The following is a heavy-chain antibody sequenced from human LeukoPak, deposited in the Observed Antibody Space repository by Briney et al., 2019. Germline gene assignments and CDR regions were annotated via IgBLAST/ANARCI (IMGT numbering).Heavy chain of an antibody. J-gene: IGHJ4*02. CDR2: INIHSNYI. CDR1: GFTFSSYS. V-gene: IGHV3-21*01. CDR3: AREPSSNNFDY. Sequence: PGGSLRLFCAASGFTFSSYSMNWVRQAPGKGLEWVSSINIHSNYIYYADSVKGRFTISRDNAKNSLSLQMNSLRAEDTAVYYCAREPSSNNFDYWGQGTLVTVSS. D-gene: IGHD4-11*01.